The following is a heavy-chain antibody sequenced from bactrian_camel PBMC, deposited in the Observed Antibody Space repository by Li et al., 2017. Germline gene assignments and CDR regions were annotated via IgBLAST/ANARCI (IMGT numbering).Heavy chain of an antibody. V-gene: IGHV3S55*01. Sequence: HVQLVESGGGSVQAGGSLRLSCAASRRADGNYCVAWFRQTPEKEREWVATIGKDGRTTYADSVKGRFTVSRDNANNTVNLMMNSLKPEDTATYYCAANFGPYCSGPYLARRANFLGQGTQVTVS. CDR1: RRADGNYC. CDR2: IGKDGRT. J-gene: IGHJ4*01. D-gene: IGHD2*01.